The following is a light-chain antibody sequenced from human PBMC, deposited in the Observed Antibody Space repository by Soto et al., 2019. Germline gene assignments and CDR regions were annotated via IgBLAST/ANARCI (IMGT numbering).Light chain of an antibody. CDR1: HDITNY. Sequence: DIKMTQSPTSLSASVGDRVTITCQATHDITNYLNWYQQKPGKAPKLLIFDALYLETGVPSRFSGSGSGTDFTLTINSLQPEDIATYYCQEFDAVPPHTFGGGTKVEIK. V-gene: IGKV1-33*01. CDR3: QEFDAVPPHT. CDR2: DAL. J-gene: IGKJ4*01.